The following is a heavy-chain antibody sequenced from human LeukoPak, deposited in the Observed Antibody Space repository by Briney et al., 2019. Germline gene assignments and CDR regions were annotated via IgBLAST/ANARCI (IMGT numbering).Heavy chain of an antibody. CDR3: ARAPAREQWLDY. D-gene: IGHD6-19*01. CDR2: IYYSGST. V-gene: IGHV4-59*12. J-gene: IGHJ4*02. Sequence: SETLSLTCTVSGGSISSYYWSWIRQPPGKGLEWIGYIYYSGSTNYNPSLKSRVTISVDTSKNQFSLKLSSVTAADTAVYYCARAPAREQWLDYWGQGTLVTVSS. CDR1: GGSISSYY.